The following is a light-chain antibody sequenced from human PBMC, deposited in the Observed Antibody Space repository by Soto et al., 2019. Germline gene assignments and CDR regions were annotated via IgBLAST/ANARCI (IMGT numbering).Light chain of an antibody. V-gene: IGKV3-20*01. Sequence: EIVLTQSPGTLSLSPGERANLSCRASQSVNSNYLAWYQQKPGQAPRPLIYGISSRATGVPDRFTGSGSGTDFTLTISRLEAEDFAVYYCQQYGSSPRTFGQGTKLEIK. CDR2: GIS. J-gene: IGKJ2*01. CDR3: QQYGSSPRT. CDR1: QSVNSNY.